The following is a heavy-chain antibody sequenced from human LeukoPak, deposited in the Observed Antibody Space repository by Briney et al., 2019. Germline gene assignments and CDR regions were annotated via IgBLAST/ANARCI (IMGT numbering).Heavy chain of an antibody. Sequence: ASVKVSCKASGYTFTGYYMHWVRQAPGQGLEWMGIINPSGGSTSYAQKFQGRVTMTRDTSTSTVYMELSSLRSEDTAVYYCAREPAMDIVVVVAALFDYWGQGTLVTVSS. J-gene: IGHJ4*02. CDR2: INPSGGST. CDR1: GYTFTGYY. D-gene: IGHD2-15*01. CDR3: AREPAMDIVVVVAALFDY. V-gene: IGHV1-46*01.